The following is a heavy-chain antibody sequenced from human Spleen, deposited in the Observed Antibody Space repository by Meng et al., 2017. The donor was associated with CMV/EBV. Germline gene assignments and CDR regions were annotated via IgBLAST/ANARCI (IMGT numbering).Heavy chain of an antibody. J-gene: IGHJ6*02. V-gene: IGHV4-34*12. D-gene: IGHD3-3*01. CDR3: ARGGSFWSGSSVFNPYYYYGMDV. Sequence: GSLRLSCAVYGGSFSGYYWGWIRQPPGKGLEWIGTIIYSSGSTYFNPSLKSRAFISVDTSKNQVSLKLSSLTAADTAVYYCARGGSFWSGSSVFNPYYYYGMDVWGPGTTVTVSS. CDR2: IIYSSGST. CDR1: GGSFSGYY.